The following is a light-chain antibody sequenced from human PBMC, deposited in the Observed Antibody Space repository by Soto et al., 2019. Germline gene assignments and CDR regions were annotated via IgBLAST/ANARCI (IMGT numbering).Light chain of an antibody. Sequence: DIVMTQSPLSLPFTPGEPASISCRSSHSLLHSNGYNYLDWYLQKPGQSPQLLIYLGSNRASGVPDRFSGSGSGTDFTLKISRVEAEDVGVYYCMQALQTPTFGGGTKVVIK. CDR2: LGS. CDR1: HSLLHSNGYNY. V-gene: IGKV2-28*01. J-gene: IGKJ4*01. CDR3: MQALQTPT.